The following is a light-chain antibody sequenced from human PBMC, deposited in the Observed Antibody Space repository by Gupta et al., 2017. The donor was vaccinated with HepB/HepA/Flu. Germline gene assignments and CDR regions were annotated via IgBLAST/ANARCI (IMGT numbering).Light chain of an antibody. Sequence: EIVLTQSPDTLSLSPGDRATLSCRASQSVSRDHLAWYQQRPGQAPRLILYGTSSRPTGIPERFSGSGSGTEFTLTINKLEPEDFAVYFCQQYGNSPPITFGPGTKVDVK. J-gene: IGKJ3*01. CDR3: QQYGNSPPIT. CDR1: QSVSRDH. CDR2: GTS. V-gene: IGKV3-20*01.